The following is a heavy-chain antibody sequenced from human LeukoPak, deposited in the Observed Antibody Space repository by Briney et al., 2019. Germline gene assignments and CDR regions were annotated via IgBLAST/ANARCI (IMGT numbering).Heavy chain of an antibody. CDR1: GYTFTGYY. D-gene: IGHD1-14*01. Sequence: ASVKVSCKASGYTFTGYYMHWVRQAPGQGLEWTGWINPNSGGTNFAQKFQGRATMTRDTSISTAYMELSRLRSDDTAVYYCARENRGGTSISSHIYYFDYWGQGTLVTVSS. J-gene: IGHJ4*02. CDR2: INPNSGGT. V-gene: IGHV1-2*02. CDR3: ARENRGGTSISSHIYYFDY.